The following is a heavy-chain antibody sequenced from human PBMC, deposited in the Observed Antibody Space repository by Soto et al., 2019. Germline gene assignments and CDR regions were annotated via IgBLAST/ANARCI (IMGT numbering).Heavy chain of an antibody. Sequence: ASVKVSCKASGYTFTSYGISWVRQAPGQGLEWMGWISAYNGNTNYAQKLQGRVTMTTDTSTSTAYMELRSLRSDDTAVYYCARGIQSTRDYYGMDVWGQGTTVTVSS. CDR1: GYTFTSYG. J-gene: IGHJ6*02. V-gene: IGHV1-18*01. CDR3: ARGIQSTRDYYGMDV. CDR2: ISAYNGNT. D-gene: IGHD4-4*01.